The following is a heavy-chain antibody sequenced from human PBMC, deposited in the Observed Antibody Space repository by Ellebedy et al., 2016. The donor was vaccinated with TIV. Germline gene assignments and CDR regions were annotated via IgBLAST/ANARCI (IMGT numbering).Heavy chain of an antibody. CDR1: GYTFPSYS. J-gene: IGHJ1*01. V-gene: IGHV1-18*04. Sequence: AASVKVSCKASGYTFPSYSITWVRQAPGQGLEWMGWISAYNGNTDYAQKLQGRVTMTTDTSTSTAYMELRSLRSDDTAMYYCARGHTYYYASTTYPGEYFQHWGQGTLLTVSS. D-gene: IGHD2/OR15-2a*01. CDR3: ARGHTYYYASTTYPGEYFQH. CDR2: ISAYNGNT.